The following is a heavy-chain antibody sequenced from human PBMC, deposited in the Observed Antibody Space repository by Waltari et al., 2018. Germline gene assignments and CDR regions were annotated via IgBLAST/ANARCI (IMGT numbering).Heavy chain of an antibody. J-gene: IGHJ4*02. V-gene: IGHV3-23*01. D-gene: IGHD6-13*01. CDR3: AKVNIAAAGTLDY. Sequence: EVQLLESGGGLVQPGGSLRISCAASGFTFSSYAMSWVRRAPGKGLEVVSAISGSGGGTYYADSVKGRFTISRDNSKNTLYLQMNSLSAEDTAVYYCAKVNIAAAGTLDYWGQGTLVTVSS. CDR1: GFTFSSYA. CDR2: ISGSGGGT.